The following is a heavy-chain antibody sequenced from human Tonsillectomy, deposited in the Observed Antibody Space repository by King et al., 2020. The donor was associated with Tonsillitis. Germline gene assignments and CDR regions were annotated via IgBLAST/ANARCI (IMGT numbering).Heavy chain of an antibody. D-gene: IGHD1-1*01. CDR1: GGSVSRGSFY. CDR3: ARAEPTGTTYFDY. J-gene: IGHJ4*02. V-gene: IGHV4-61*01. CDR2: IYYTGNT. Sequence: QLQESGPGLVKPSETLSLTCTVSGGSVSRGSFYWSWIRQPPGKGLEWIGYIYYTGNTNYNPSLESRVTISADTSKNQFSLNLSSVTAADTAIYYCARAEPTGTTYFDYWGQGILVIVSS.